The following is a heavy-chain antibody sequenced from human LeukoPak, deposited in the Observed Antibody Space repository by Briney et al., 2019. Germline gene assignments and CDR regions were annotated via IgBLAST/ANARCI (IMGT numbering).Heavy chain of an antibody. CDR2: ISYDGSNK. V-gene: IGHV3-30-3*01. D-gene: IGHD5-12*01. J-gene: IGHJ4*02. Sequence: GGSLRLSCAASGFTFSSYAMHCVRQAPGKGLEWVAVISYDGSNKYYADSVKGRFTISRDNSKNTLYLQMNSLRAEDTAVYYCASDIVATMFYWGQGTLVTVSS. CDR1: GFTFSSYA. CDR3: ASDIVATMFY.